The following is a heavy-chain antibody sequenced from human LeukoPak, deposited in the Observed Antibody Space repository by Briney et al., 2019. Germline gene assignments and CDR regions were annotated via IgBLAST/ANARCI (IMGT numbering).Heavy chain of an antibody. CDR3: TGETYGDYDFDY. CDR1: GFTFSNAW. D-gene: IGHD4-17*01. CDR2: IKSKSVGGTI. V-gene: IGHV3-15*01. Sequence: AGSLRLSCAASGFTFSNAWMSWVRQAPGKGLEWVGRIKSKSVGGTIDYAAPVKGRFTISRDDSKNTLYLQMNSLKTEDTAVYYCTGETYGDYDFDYWGQGTLVTVSS. J-gene: IGHJ4*02.